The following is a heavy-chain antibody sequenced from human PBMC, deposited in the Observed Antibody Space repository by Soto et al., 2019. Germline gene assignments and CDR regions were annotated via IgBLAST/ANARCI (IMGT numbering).Heavy chain of an antibody. D-gene: IGHD3-3*02. J-gene: IGHJ6*02. Sequence: QAPGKGLEWVGFIRSKDYGGTTADAASVKGRFTISRDYSKSIAYLQTNSIKTEYTAVNYCTSEILTIFGVVAYYYGMYLWGQGTPVTVSS. CDR2: IRSKDYGGTT. CDR3: TSEILTIFGVVAYYYGMYL. V-gene: IGHV3-49*02.